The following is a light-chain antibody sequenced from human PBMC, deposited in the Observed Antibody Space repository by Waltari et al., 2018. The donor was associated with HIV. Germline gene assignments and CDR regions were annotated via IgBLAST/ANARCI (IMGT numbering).Light chain of an antibody. CDR3: HQSYSNPPT. Sequence: DIQMTQSPPFLSPSVGNRVTITCRASQTIRSNVNWYQQKPGKAPKLLIYAASSLQIRVPSRFSGSGSGTDFTLTITSLQPEDFAIYHCHQSYSNPPTFGQGTKVEIK. CDR1: QTIRSN. V-gene: IGKV1-39*01. CDR2: AAS. J-gene: IGKJ1*01.